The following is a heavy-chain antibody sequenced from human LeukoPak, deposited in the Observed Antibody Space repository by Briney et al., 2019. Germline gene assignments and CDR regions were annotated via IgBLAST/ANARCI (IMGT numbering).Heavy chain of an antibody. D-gene: IGHD3-10*01. Sequence: TGGSLRLSCAASGFTFDDYGMSWVRQAPGKGLGWVSGINWNGGRRDYADSVKGRFTISRDNAKKFLYLQMNSLRAEDTALYYCARDSYYGSGSYPSDYWGQGTLVTVSS. J-gene: IGHJ4*02. CDR1: GFTFDDYG. CDR3: ARDSYYGSGSYPSDY. CDR2: INWNGGRR. V-gene: IGHV3-20*04.